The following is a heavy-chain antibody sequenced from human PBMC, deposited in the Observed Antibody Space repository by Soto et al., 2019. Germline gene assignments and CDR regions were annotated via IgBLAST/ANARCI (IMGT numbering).Heavy chain of an antibody. J-gene: IGHJ4*02. CDR1: GGSISSDVYF. CDR3: ATTTGGSGYYPYFDH. CDR2: MYYSGST. V-gene: IGHV4-31*03. D-gene: IGHD1-1*01. Sequence: QVQLQESGPGLVEPSQTLSLTCSVSGGSISSDVYFWSWIRQHPGKGLEWIGYMYYSGSTYYNPSLESRVTISVDTSSNQFSLKLSSVTAADTAIYYCATTTGGSGYYPYFDHWGQGTLVTVSS.